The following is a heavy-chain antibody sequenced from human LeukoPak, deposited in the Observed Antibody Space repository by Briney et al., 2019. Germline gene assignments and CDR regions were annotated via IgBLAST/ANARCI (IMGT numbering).Heavy chain of an antibody. CDR2: ISSSSSYI. CDR3: AKASSGSYWSPYYYYYMDV. Sequence: GSLILSCAASGFTFSSYSMNWVRQAPGKGLEWVSSISSSSSYIYYADSVKGRFTISRDNAKNSLYLQMNSLRAEDTAVYYCAKASSGSYWSPYYYYYMDVWGKGTTVTISS. V-gene: IGHV3-21*04. J-gene: IGHJ6*03. D-gene: IGHD1-26*01. CDR1: GFTFSSYS.